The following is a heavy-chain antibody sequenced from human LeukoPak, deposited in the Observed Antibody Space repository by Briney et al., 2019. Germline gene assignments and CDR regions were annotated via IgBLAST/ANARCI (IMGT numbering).Heavy chain of an antibody. CDR2: INSSGGTT. CDR3: ARDGAGSGSYYYYYMDV. V-gene: IGHV1-46*01. CDR1: GYTFANYF. D-gene: IGHD3-10*01. Sequence: ASVKVSCKASGYTFANYFMHWVRQAPGQGLEWVGIINSSGGTTKYAQEFQGRVTMTRDTSTSTVYMELSSLRSEDTAAYYCARDGAGSGSYYYYYMDVWGKGTTVTVSS. J-gene: IGHJ6*03.